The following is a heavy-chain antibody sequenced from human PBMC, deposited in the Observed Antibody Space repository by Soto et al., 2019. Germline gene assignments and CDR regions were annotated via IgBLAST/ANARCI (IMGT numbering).Heavy chain of an antibody. V-gene: IGHV4-59*01. D-gene: IGHD1-26*01. CDR3: ARMTDTGSHPPLHL. CDR1: GGSISPDY. CDR2: VYYTGST. Sequence: PSETLSITCTVSGGSISPDYWSWIRQSPGMGLEMIGYVYYTGSTIYNPSLKSRVTISVDTSNNQFSLRLTSVTAADTAAYYCARMTDTGSHPPLHLWGRGILVTVSS. J-gene: IGHJ5*02.